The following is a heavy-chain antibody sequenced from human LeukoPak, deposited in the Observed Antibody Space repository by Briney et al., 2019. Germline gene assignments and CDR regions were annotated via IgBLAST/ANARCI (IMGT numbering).Heavy chain of an antibody. CDR2: INHSGST. CDR1: GGSFSGYY. V-gene: IGHV4-34*01. D-gene: IGHD7-27*01. CDR3: ASNTGTVFDY. J-gene: IGHJ4*02. Sequence: SEALSLTCAVYGGSFSGYYWSWIRQPPGEGLEWIGEINHSGSTNYNPSLKSRVTISVDTSKNQFSLNLTSVTAADTAVYYCASNTGTVFDYWGQGALVTVSS.